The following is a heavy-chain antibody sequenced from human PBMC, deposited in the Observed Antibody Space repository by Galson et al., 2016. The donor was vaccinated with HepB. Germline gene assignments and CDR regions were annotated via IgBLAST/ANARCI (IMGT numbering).Heavy chain of an antibody. D-gene: IGHD3-9*01. V-gene: IGHV4-59*01. CDR1: GASITSFY. CDR3: ARAGFFDRLLIDAFDI. J-gene: IGHJ3*02. Sequence: SETLSLTCTVSGASITSFYWNWIRQSPGKGLEWIGYVYYYGTTSHNPSLKGRVTTSIDSSKNQLPLNLTSVSAADTAVYYCARAGFFDRLLIDAFDIWGRGTMVTVSS. CDR2: VYYYGTT.